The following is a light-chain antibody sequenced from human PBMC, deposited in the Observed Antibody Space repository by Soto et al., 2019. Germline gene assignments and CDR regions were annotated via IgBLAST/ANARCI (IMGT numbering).Light chain of an antibody. J-gene: IGKJ2*01. CDR2: AAS. Sequence: DIQMTQSPSSLSVSIGDRITITCRSSQSITVYLIGYQKKPGTPPKLLIYAASNLQSGVPSRFIGSGSGTDFTLTISSLQPEDFASYYCQQSYRIPYTFGQGTKLEI. V-gene: IGKV1-39*01. CDR3: QQSYRIPYT. CDR1: QSITVY.